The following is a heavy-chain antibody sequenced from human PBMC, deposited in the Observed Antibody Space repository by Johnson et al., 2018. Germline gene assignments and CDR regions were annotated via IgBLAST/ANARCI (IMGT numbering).Heavy chain of an antibody. J-gene: IGHJ3*02. Sequence: QVQLVQSGGGVVQPGRSLSLSCAASGFTFSSYAMHWVRQAPGKGLEWVAVISYDGSNKYYADSVKGRFTISRDNSKNTLYLQMNSLRAEDTAVYYCARSMTTVTIDAFDIWGQGTMVTVSS. CDR1: GFTFSSYA. CDR2: ISYDGSNK. D-gene: IGHD4-17*01. CDR3: ARSMTTVTIDAFDI. V-gene: IGHV3-30-3*01.